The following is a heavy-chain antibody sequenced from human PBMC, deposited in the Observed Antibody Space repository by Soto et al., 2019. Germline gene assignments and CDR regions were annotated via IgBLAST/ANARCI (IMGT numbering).Heavy chain of an antibody. CDR1: VFSLSTTGVG. Sequence: QITLKESGPTLVKPTQTLTLTCSFSVFSLSTTGVGVGWIRHPPGTALEWLALLTWDDDTRYSPSLASRLTISKDTVQNQLVVTLSNMDPVDTATYYLAHRQGDYYDGSWGQGTLVTVSS. CDR3: AHRQGDYYDGS. D-gene: IGHD3-3*01. J-gene: IGHJ5*02. CDR2: LTWDDDT. V-gene: IGHV2-5*02.